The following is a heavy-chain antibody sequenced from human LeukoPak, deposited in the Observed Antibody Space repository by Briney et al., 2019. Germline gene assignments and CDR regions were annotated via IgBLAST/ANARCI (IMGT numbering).Heavy chain of an antibody. J-gene: IGHJ4*02. CDR1: GYTFTYSW. CDR2: IYPGDSDT. Sequence: GESLKISCKGSGYTFTYSWIAWVRQMPGKGLEWMGNIYPGDSDTRYSPSFQGQVTISADKSISTAYLQWSSLKASDTAMYYCARGTGVRYCSNGVCYTSDYWGQGTLVTVSS. CDR3: ARGTGVRYCSNGVCYTSDY. V-gene: IGHV5-51*01. D-gene: IGHD2-8*01.